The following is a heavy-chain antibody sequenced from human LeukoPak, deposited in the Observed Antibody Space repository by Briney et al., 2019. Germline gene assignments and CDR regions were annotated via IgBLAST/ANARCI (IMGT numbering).Heavy chain of an antibody. J-gene: IGHJ4*02. CDR3: ATSRGYSNTWAAY. D-gene: IGHD6-13*01. V-gene: IGHV4-39*01. CDR2: IYYSGNS. CDR1: SASISSSNYF. Sequence: PSETLSLTCSVSSASISSSNYFWGWIRQPPGKGLEWLASIYYSGNSYFNPSLKSRVTISVDTSKNQFSLRLSSVTAADTAGYYCATSRGYSNTWAAYWGQGTLVTVSS.